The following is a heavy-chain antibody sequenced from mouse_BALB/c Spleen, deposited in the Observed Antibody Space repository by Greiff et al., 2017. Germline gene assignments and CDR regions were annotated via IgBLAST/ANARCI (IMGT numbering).Heavy chain of an antibody. CDR3: ARQAYYGNSYAMDY. Sequence: EVQGVESGGGLVQPGGSLKLSCAASGFTFSSYTMSWVRQTPEKRLEWVAYISNGGGSTYYPDTVKGRFTISRDNAKNTLYLQMSSLKSEDTAMYYCARQAYYGNSYAMDYWGQGTSVTVSS. V-gene: IGHV5-12-2*01. J-gene: IGHJ4*01. D-gene: IGHD2-10*01. CDR1: GFTFSSYT. CDR2: ISNGGGST.